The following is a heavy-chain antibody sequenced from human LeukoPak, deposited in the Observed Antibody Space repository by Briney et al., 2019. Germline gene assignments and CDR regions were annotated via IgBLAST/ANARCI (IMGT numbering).Heavy chain of an antibody. CDR1: GYTFTGYY. J-gene: IGHJ4*02. V-gene: IGHV1-2*02. Sequence: ASVRVSCKASGYTFTGYYMHWVRQAPGQGLEWMGWINPNSIDTNSAQKFQGRVTMTRDTSISTAYMELSRLRSDDTAVYYCAREGYSYGSPFDYWGQGTLVTVSS. D-gene: IGHD5-18*01. CDR3: AREGYSYGSPFDY. CDR2: INPNSIDT.